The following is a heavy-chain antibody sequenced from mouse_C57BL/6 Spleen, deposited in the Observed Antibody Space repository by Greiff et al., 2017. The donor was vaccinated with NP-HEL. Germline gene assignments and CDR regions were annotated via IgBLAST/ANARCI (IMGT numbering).Heavy chain of an antibody. V-gene: IGHV1-61*01. CDR2: IYPSDSET. Sequence: QVQLQQSGAELVRPGSSVKLSCKASGYTFTSYWMDWVKQRPGQGLEWIGNIYPSDSETHYNQKFKDKATLTVDKSSSTAYMQLSSLTSEDSAVYYCARRWLLQGYYAMDYWGQGTSVTVSS. CDR3: ARRWLLQGYYAMDY. D-gene: IGHD2-3*01. CDR1: GYTFTSYW. J-gene: IGHJ4*01.